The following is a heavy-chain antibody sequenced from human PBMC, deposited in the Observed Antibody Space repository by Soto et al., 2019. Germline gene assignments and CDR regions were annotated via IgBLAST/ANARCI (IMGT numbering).Heavy chain of an antibody. CDR1: GFTFSFSA. D-gene: IGHD3-16*01. CDR3: ARQAKIGDRSQLYFDS. Sequence: QVQLVESGGDVVQPGRSLRLSCAASGFTFSFSAMHWVRQAPGKGLAWVAVLSYNGRNKHYVDSVKGRFTISRDNSQDTLYLQMDSLRPDDTAVYSCARQAKIGDRSQLYFDSWGQGTLVTVSS. V-gene: IGHV3-30*04. CDR2: LSYNGRNK. J-gene: IGHJ4*02.